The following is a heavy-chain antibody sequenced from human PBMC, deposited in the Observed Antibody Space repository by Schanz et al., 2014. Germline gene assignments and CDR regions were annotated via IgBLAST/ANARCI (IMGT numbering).Heavy chain of an antibody. J-gene: IGHJ6*03. CDR1: GYTFTSYG. V-gene: IGHV1-46*01. CDR2: VNPSVRGT. D-gene: IGHD1-1*01. CDR3: ARDHVASTDYDYFFYYSDV. Sequence: QVQLVQSGAEVKKPGASVKVSCKASGYTFTSYGISWVRQAPGQGLEWMGIVNPSVRGTHFAREFQGRVTMTTDTTASTASMELSSLRSEDTAVYCCARDHVASTDYDYFFYYSDVWATGITVIVSS.